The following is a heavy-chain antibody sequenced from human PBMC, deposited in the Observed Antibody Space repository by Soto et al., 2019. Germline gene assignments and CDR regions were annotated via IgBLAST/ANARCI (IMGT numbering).Heavy chain of an antibody. CDR2: IYHSGST. V-gene: IGHV4-38-2*02. D-gene: IGHD2-15*01. J-gene: IGHJ6*02. CDR3: ARDSTDGGPYYYYGMDV. Sequence: PSETLSLTCAVSGYSISSGYYWGWIRQPPGKGLEWIGSIYHSGSTYYNPSLKSRVTISVDTSKNQFSLKLGSVTAADTAVYYCARDSTDGGPYYYYGMDVWGQGTTVTVSS. CDR1: GYSISSGYY.